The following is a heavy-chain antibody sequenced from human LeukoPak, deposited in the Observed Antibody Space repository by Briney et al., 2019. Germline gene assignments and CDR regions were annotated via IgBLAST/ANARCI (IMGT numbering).Heavy chain of an antibody. V-gene: IGHV1-18*01. D-gene: IGHD6-6*01. CDR1: GYTFTSYG. CDR2: ISAYNGNT. J-gene: IGHJ6*02. Sequence: ASVKVSCKASGYTFTSYGISWVRQAPGQGLEWMGWISAYNGNTNYAQKLQGRVTMTTDTSTSTAYMELRSLRSDDTAVYYCARDSPARNHYYYGMDVWGQGTTVTVSS. CDR3: ARDSPARNHYYYGMDV.